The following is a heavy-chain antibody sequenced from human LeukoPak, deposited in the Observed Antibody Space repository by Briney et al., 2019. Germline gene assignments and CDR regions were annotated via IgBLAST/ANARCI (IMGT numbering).Heavy chain of an antibody. CDR3: ARHRRRSIIGTASSRGFDS. Sequence: GESLKISCKVSGYSFTSYWIVWVRQMPGKGLEWMGIIYPADSDTTYSPSFQGQVTISADKSISTAYLQWSSLKASDTAMYYCARHRRRSIIGTASSRGFDSWGQGTLVTVSS. CDR1: GYSFTSYW. CDR2: IYPADSDT. D-gene: IGHD3-10*01. J-gene: IGHJ4*02. V-gene: IGHV5-51*01.